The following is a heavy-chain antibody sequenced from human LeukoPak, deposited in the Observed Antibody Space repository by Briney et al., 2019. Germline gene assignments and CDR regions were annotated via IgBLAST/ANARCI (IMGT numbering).Heavy chain of an antibody. J-gene: IGHJ4*02. D-gene: IGHD6-19*01. V-gene: IGHV1-46*01. CDR1: GYTFTSYG. CDR3: ARDHEMGIAVAPDY. Sequence: ASVKVSCKASGYTFTSYGISWVRQAPGQGLEWMGIINPSGGSTSYAQKFQGRVTMTRDTSTSTVYMELSSLRSEDTAVYYCARDHEMGIAVAPDYWGQGTLVTVSS. CDR2: INPSGGST.